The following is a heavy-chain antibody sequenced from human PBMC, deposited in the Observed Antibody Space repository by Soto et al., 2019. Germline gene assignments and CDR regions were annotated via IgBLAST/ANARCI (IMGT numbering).Heavy chain of an antibody. D-gene: IGHD1-26*01. CDR1: GFTFSSYG. V-gene: IGHV3-30*18. J-gene: IGHJ6*02. CDR3: AKDHGVGATLSYYYSGMDV. Sequence: GGSLRLSCAASGFTFSSYGMHWVRQAPGKGLEWVAVISYDGSNKYYADSVKGRFTISRDNSKNTLYLQMNSLRAEDTAVYYCAKDHGVGATLSYYYSGMDVCGQGTTVTVSS. CDR2: ISYDGSNK.